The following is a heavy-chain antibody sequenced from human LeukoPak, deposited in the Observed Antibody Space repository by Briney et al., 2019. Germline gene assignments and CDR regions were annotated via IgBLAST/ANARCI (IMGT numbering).Heavy chain of an antibody. Sequence: ETLSLTCAVYGGSFSGYYWSWIRQPPGKGLEWVSSISGSSSYIYYADSVKGRFTISRDNAKKSLFLQMNSLRAEDTAVYYCARQLWFGELYTGYFDYWGQGTLVTVSS. V-gene: IGHV3-21*01. J-gene: IGHJ4*02. D-gene: IGHD3-10*01. CDR1: GGSFSGYY. CDR2: ISGSSSYI. CDR3: ARQLWFGELYTGYFDY.